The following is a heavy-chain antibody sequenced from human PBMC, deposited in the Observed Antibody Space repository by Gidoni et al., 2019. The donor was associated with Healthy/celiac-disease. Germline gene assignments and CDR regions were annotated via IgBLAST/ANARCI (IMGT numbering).Heavy chain of an antibody. D-gene: IGHD3-3*01. CDR2: ISAYHGTS. CDR1: GYTCTSYG. J-gene: IGHJ4*02. Sequence: QVQLVQSGAEVKKPGASVKVSCKAAGYTCTSYGISWVRQAPGQGLEWMGWISAYHGTSNYAQQLPGRVPMTTDPSTSTAYMELRSLRSDDTAVYYCARGAIESLFGVVAPYYFDYWGQGTLVTVSS. V-gene: IGHV1-18*01. CDR3: ARGAIESLFGVVAPYYFDY.